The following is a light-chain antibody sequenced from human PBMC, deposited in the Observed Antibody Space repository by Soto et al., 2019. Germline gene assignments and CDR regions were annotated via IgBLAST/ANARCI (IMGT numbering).Light chain of an antibody. V-gene: IGKV3-11*01. CDR1: QSISNY. J-gene: IGKJ4*01. CDR2: DTS. CDR3: QQRSNWLT. Sequence: EIVLTQSPATLSLSPGERATLSCRASQSISNYLNWYQQKPGQAPRLLIYDTSNRATGIPARFSGSGSGTDFTLTISSLEPEDIAVYYCQQRSNWLTFGGGTKVEIK.